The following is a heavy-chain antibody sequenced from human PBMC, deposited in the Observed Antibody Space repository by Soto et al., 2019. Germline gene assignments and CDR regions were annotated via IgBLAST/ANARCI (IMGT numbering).Heavy chain of an antibody. J-gene: IGHJ3*02. CDR1: GGSSSILCYY. CDR2: IYYSGST. Sequence: SLKSPVSGGSSSILCYYLLLNRQHPGNGLEWIGYIYYSGSTYYNPCITSLFTISVDTSKNQFSLKLSSVTAEDLAVYYCARDTMTQYAFDTWGPGTMVTV. V-gene: IGHV4-31*01. D-gene: IGHD3-3*01. CDR3: ARDTMTQYAFDT.